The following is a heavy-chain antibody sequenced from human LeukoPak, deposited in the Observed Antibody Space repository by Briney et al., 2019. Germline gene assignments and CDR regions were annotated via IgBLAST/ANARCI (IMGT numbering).Heavy chain of an antibody. CDR1: GFTVSSNY. V-gene: IGHV3-66*01. CDR2: IHSGGNT. Sequence: GGSLRLSCAASGFTVSSNYMTWVRQAPGKGLEWVSGIHSGGNTYYADSVKGRFTISRDNSKNTLYLQMNSLRGEDSAVYYCAKVAFYDSSGFDYWGQGTLVTVS. D-gene: IGHD3-22*01. CDR3: AKVAFYDSSGFDY. J-gene: IGHJ4*02.